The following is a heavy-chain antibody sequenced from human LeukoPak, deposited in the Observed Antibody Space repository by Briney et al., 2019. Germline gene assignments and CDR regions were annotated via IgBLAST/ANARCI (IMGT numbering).Heavy chain of an antibody. Sequence: GESLKISCKGSGYSFTSYWIGWVRQMPGKGLEWMGIIYPGDSDTRYSPSFQGQVTISADKSISTAYLQWSSLKASDTAMYYCARPSYCSSTSCSSFDYWGQGTLVTVSS. V-gene: IGHV5-51*01. CDR3: ARPSYCSSTSCSSFDY. J-gene: IGHJ4*02. CDR1: GYSFTSYW. CDR2: IYPGDSDT. D-gene: IGHD2-2*01.